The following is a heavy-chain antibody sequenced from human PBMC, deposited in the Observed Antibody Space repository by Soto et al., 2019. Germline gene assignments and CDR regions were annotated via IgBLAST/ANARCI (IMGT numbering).Heavy chain of an antibody. V-gene: IGHV3-23*01. CDR1: GFTPTTTP. D-gene: IGHD3-9*01. CDR2: VSGAASHT. Sequence: EVQLLESGGGLVLPGGSLRLSCAGSGFTPTTTPLSWVRQPPGKGLEWVATVSGAASHTYYVDSVRGRFFISRDNSKNTVTLQMNNLTVDDTAVYYCATSFRYFDNWGQGIRVTVSS. J-gene: IGHJ4*02. CDR3: ATSFRYFDN.